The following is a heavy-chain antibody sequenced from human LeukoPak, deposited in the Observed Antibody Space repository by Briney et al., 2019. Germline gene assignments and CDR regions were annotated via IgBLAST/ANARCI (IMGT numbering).Heavy chain of an antibody. CDR2: IRFDGTKQ. J-gene: IGHJ5*02. Sequence: PGGSLRLSCVPASGFTFSSHGIHWVRQAPGKGLEWVAGIRFDGTKQYYRDSAKGRFTVSRDDSKNTLYLQMNSLRDEDTAVYYCARDDAYLRLGAWGQGTLVTVSS. CDR3: ARDDAYLRLGA. D-gene: IGHD3-16*01. CDR1: GFTFSSHG. V-gene: IGHV3-33*01.